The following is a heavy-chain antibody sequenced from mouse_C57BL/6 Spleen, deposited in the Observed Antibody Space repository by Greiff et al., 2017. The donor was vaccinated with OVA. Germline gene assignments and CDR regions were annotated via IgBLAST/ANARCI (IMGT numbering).Heavy chain of an antibody. Sequence: QVQLQQPGTELVKPGASVKLSCKASGYTFTSYWMHWVKQRPGQGLEWIGNIIPSNGGTNYNEKFKSKATLTVDKSSSTAYMQLRSLTSEDSAVYYCARGGYDGYAMDYWGQGTSVTVSS. V-gene: IGHV1-53*01. J-gene: IGHJ4*01. CDR3: ARGGYDGYAMDY. CDR1: GYTFTSYW. CDR2: IIPSNGGT. D-gene: IGHD2-2*01.